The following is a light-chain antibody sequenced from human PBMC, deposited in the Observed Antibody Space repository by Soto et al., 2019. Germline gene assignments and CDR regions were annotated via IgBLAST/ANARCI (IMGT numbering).Light chain of an antibody. CDR2: DAS. CDR3: QQYNSSSLP. J-gene: IGKJ4*01. CDR1: QSISSW. V-gene: IGKV1-5*01. Sequence: DIQMTQSPSTLSASVGDRVTITCRSSQSISSWLAWYQQKPGKAPKLLIYDASSLESGVPSRFSGSRSGTEFTLTISSLQPDDVAPYYCQQYNSSSLPFGGGTKVEIK.